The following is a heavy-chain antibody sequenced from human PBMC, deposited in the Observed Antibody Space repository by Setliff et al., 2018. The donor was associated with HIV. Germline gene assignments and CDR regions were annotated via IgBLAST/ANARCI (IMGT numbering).Heavy chain of an antibody. J-gene: IGHJ3*02. CDR3: ARFDHYGDYGRIGDAFDI. Sequence: SVKVSCKASGGTFSSYGISWVRQAPGQGLEWIGGIIPIFGTRNYAQKFQGRVTITADELTSTAYMELSSLRAEDTAMYYCARFDHYGDYGRIGDAFDIWGQGTMVTVSS. CDR2: IIPIFGTR. CDR1: GGTFSSYG. V-gene: IGHV1-69*13. D-gene: IGHD4-17*01.